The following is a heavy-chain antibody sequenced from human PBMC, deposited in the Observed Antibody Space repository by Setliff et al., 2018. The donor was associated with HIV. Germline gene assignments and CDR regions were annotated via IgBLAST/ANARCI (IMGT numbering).Heavy chain of an antibody. V-gene: IGHV3-11*03. J-gene: IGHJ4*02. Sequence: GGSLRLSCEASGIIFKENYMNWIRQAPGKGLEWIASINGDSSSANYADSVKGRFTVSRDNAKNSLYLQMNSLRPEDTADYFCASGIRAGLFDYWGQGTLVTVSS. D-gene: IGHD1-1*01. CDR1: GIIFKENY. CDR3: ASGIRAGLFDY. CDR2: INGDSSSA.